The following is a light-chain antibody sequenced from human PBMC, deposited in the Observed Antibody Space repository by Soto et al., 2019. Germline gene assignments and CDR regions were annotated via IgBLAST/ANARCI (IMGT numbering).Light chain of an antibody. CDR1: QGISSY. J-gene: IGKJ4*01. CDR2: AAS. CDR3: QQLNSYRFT. V-gene: IGKV1-9*01. Sequence: DLQLTQSPSFLSASVGDRVTITCRASQGISSYLAWYQQKPGKAPKLLIYAASTLQSGVPSRFSGSGSGTEFTLTISSLQPEDFATYYCQQLNSYRFTFGGGTKVEIK.